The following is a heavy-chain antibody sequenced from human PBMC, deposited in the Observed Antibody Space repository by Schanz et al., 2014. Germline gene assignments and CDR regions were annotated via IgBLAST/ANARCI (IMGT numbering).Heavy chain of an antibody. V-gene: IGHV3-23*05. Sequence: VHLLESGGGLVEPGGSLRLSCAASTFTFDHYAMTWVRQAPGKGLEWVAAVSSRSDEIKYADSVRGRFTISRDNSRSTMYLQMNSLRAEDTAVYYCATGPHIVVAFDYWGQGTLVTVSS. J-gene: IGHJ4*02. CDR1: TFTFDHYA. CDR2: VSSRSDEI. CDR3: ATGPHIVVAFDY. D-gene: IGHD2-21*01.